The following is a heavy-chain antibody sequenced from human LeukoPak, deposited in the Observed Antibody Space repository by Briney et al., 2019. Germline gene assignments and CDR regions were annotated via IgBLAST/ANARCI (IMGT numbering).Heavy chain of an antibody. D-gene: IGHD6-13*01. CDR1: GFTFSSYW. Sequence: GGSLRLPCAASGFTFSSYWMHWVRQAPGKGLVFLSRINSDGSSTSYADSVKGRFTISRDNAKNTLYLQMSSLRAEDTAVYYCARDSTYSSIWYGYYYYYMDVWGKGTTVTVSS. CDR3: ARDSTYSSIWYGYYYYYMDV. CDR2: INSDGSST. J-gene: IGHJ6*03. V-gene: IGHV3-74*01.